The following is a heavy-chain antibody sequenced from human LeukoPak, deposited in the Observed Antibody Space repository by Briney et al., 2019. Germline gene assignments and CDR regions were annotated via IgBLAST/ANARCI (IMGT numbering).Heavy chain of an antibody. CDR2: IWYDGSNK. J-gene: IGHJ4*02. D-gene: IGHD6-19*01. V-gene: IGHV3-33*01. CDR1: GFTFNSYG. CDR3: ARVPTTPMPVAGTIDG. Sequence: GGSLRLSCAASGFTFNSYGMHWVRQAPGRGLEWVADIWYDGSNKYYADSVKGRFTISRDNSKNTLYLQMNSLRAEDTAVYYCARVPTTPMPVAGTIDGWGQGTLVTVSS.